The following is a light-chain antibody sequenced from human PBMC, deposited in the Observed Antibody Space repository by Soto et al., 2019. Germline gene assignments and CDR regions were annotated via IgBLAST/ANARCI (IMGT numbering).Light chain of an antibody. J-gene: IGLJ1*01. CDR1: SSDIGAYNF. CDR3: SSYTSSNTDV. CDR2: EAS. V-gene: IGLV2-14*01. Sequence: QSVLTQPASVSGSPGQSITISCTGTSSDIGAYNFVSWYQHHPGKAPKLMIFEASNRPLGASDRFSGTKSGNTASLTISGLQAEDEADYYCSSYTSSNTDVFGTGTKVTVL.